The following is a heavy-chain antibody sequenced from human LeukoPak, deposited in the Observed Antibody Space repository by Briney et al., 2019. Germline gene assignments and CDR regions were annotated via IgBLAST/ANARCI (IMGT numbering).Heavy chain of an antibody. V-gene: IGHV3-23*01. Sequence: PGGSLRLSCAASGFTVSSNYMSWVRQAPGKGLEWVSAISGYGGYGVNTYYADSVKGRFSISRDSSNNTLYLQMNNLRAEDTAIYYCAKANDQYYFDSWGQGTLVTVSS. CDR2: ISGYGGYGVNT. J-gene: IGHJ4*02. CDR3: AKANDQYYFDS. CDR1: GFTVSSNY.